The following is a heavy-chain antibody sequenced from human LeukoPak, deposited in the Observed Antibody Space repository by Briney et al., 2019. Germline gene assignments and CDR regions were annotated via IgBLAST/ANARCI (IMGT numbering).Heavy chain of an antibody. CDR3: ARHDSSSWFDY. CDR2: IYYSGTT. V-gene: IGHV4-59*11. Sequence: KPSQTLSLTCTVSGGSISPLYWGWIRQPPGKGLEFIGYIYYSGTTNYNPSLRSRVTLSVDTSKNQFSLKLSSVTAADTAVYYCARHDSSSWFDYWGQGTLVTVSS. D-gene: IGHD6-13*01. J-gene: IGHJ4*02. CDR1: GGSISPLY.